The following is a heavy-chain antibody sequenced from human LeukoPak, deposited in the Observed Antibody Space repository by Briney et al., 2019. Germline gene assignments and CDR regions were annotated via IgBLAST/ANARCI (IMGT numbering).Heavy chain of an antibody. J-gene: IGHJ4*02. V-gene: IGHV4-30-2*01. CDR2: IYHSGST. Sequence: SQTLSLTCAVSGGSISSGGYSWSWIRQPPGKGLEWIGYIYHSGSTYYSPSLKSRVTISVDRSKNQFSLKLSSVTAADTAVYYCARGDNGYNYYFDYWGQGTLVTVSS. CDR3: ARGDNGYNYYFDY. CDR1: GGSISSGGYS. D-gene: IGHD5-24*01.